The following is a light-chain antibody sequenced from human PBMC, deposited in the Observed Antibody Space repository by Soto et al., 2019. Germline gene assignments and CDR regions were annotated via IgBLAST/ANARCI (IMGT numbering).Light chain of an antibody. CDR2: LGS. Sequence: DFVMTQSPLSLPVTPGEPASISCRSSQSLLHRNGYNYLDWYLQKPGQSPQVLIYLGSNRASGVADRFSGSGSGTDFTLKISRVEAEDVGVYYCMQALQTPPTFGQGTRLEIK. CDR3: MQALQTPPT. CDR1: QSLLHRNGYNY. V-gene: IGKV2-28*01. J-gene: IGKJ5*01.